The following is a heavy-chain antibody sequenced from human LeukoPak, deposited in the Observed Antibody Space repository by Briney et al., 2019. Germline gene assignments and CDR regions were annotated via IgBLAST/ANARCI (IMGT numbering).Heavy chain of an antibody. CDR3: ARGLLYWNYAIDHWYFDF. J-gene: IGHJ2*01. V-gene: IGHV4-59*01. Sequence: PSETLSLTCTVSGGSISSYYWSWIRQPPGKGLEWIGYIYCSGSTNYNPSLKSRVTISVDTSKNQFSLKLSSVTAADTAVYYCARGLLYWNYAIDHWYFDFWGRVTLVTVSS. CDR1: GGSISSYY. CDR2: IYCSGST. D-gene: IGHD1-7*01.